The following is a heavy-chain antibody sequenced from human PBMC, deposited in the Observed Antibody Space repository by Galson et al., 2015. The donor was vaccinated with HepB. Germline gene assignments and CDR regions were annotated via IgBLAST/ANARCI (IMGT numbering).Heavy chain of an antibody. J-gene: IGHJ2*01. CDR3: ARGEKKNSSGFWGRLRDQPRNWCFDL. CDR2: INHSGST. Sequence: ETLSLTCAVYGGSFSGYYWSWIRQPPGKGLGWIGEINHSGSTNYNPSLKSRVTISIDTSKNQFSLKLSSVTAADTAVYYCARGEKKNSSGFWGRLRDQPRNWCFDLWGRGTLITVSS. CDR1: GGSFSGYY. D-gene: IGHD3-22*01. V-gene: IGHV4-34*01.